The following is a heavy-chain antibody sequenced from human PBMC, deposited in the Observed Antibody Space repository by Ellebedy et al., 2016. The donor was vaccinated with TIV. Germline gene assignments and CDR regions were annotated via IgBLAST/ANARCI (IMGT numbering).Heavy chain of an antibody. J-gene: IGHJ6*02. V-gene: IGHV4-31*03. Sequence: SETLSLTXTVSGGSISSGGYYWSWIRQHPGKGLEWIGYIYYSGSTYYNPSLKSRVTISVDKSKNQFSLKLSSVTAADTAVYYCARDGPLYSSSWYTYYGMDVWGQGTTVTVSS. D-gene: IGHD6-13*01. CDR3: ARDGPLYSSSWYTYYGMDV. CDR1: GGSISSGGYY. CDR2: IYYSGST.